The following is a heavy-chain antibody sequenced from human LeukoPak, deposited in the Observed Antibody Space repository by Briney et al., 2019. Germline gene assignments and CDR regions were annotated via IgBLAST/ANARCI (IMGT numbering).Heavy chain of an antibody. Sequence: SETLSLTCAVYGGSFSGYHWSWIRQPPGKGLEWIGEINHSGSTNYNPSLKSRVTISVDTSKNQFSLKLSSVTAADTAVYYCARQVVRGVIITMTAFDYWGQGTLVTVSS. J-gene: IGHJ4*02. D-gene: IGHD3-10*01. V-gene: IGHV4-34*01. CDR1: GGSFSGYH. CDR2: INHSGST. CDR3: ARQVVRGVIITMTAFDY.